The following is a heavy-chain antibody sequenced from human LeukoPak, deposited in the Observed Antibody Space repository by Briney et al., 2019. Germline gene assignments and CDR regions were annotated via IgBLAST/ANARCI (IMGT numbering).Heavy chain of an antibody. CDR2: ISSSGSTI. J-gene: IGHJ4*02. D-gene: IGHD3-22*01. V-gene: IGHV3-11*01. Sequence: GGSLRLSCAASGFTFSDYYMSWIRQAPGKGLEWVSYISSSGSTIYYADSVKGRFTISRDNAKNSLYLQMNSLRAEDTAVYYCARLFNTYYYDSSGYYYDGWGQGTLVTVSS. CDR3: ARLFNTYYYDSSGYYYDG. CDR1: GFTFSDYY.